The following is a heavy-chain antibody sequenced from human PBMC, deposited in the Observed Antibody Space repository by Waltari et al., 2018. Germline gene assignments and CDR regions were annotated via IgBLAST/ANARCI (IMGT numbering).Heavy chain of an antibody. Sequence: QLQLQESGPGLVKPSETLSLTCTVSGGSISSSSYYWGWIRQPPGKGLEWIGSIYYSGSTYYNPSLKSRVTISVDTSKNQFSLKLSSVTAADTAVYYCARVYGDQQGGAFDIWGQGTMVTVSS. CDR2: IYYSGST. J-gene: IGHJ3*02. D-gene: IGHD4-17*01. CDR3: ARVYGDQQGGAFDI. V-gene: IGHV4-39*01. CDR1: GGSISSSSYY.